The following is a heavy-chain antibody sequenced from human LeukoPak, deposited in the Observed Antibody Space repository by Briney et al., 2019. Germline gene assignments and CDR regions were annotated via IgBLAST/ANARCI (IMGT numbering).Heavy chain of an antibody. V-gene: IGHV4-39*01. Sequence: SETLSLTCTVSGGSISSSSYYWGWIRQPPGKGLEWIGSIYYSGSTYYNPSLKSRVTISVDTSKNQFSLKLSSVTAADTAVYYCAGFLRVVPGAMFGSDYWGQGTLVTVSS. J-gene: IGHJ4*02. D-gene: IGHD2-2*01. CDR1: GGSISSSSYY. CDR2: IYYSGST. CDR3: AGFLRVVPGAMFGSDY.